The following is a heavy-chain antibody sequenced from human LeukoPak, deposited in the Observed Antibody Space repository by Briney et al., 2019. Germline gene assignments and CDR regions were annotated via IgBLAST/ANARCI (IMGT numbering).Heavy chain of an antibody. J-gene: IGHJ6*02. CDR3: ARVGGTNFYYYGMDV. V-gene: IGHV4-59*02. CDR2: IYYSGST. Sequence: SETLSLTCTVSGGSVSSYYWSWIRQPPGKGLEWIGYIYYSGSTNYNPSLKSRVTISVDTSKNQFSLKLSSVTVADTAVYYCARVGGTNFYYYGMDVWGQGTTVTVSS. D-gene: IGHD1-26*01. CDR1: GGSVSSYY.